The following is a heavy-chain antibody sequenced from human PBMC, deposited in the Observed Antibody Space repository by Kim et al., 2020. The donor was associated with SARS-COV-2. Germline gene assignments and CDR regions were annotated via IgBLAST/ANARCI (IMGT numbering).Heavy chain of an antibody. CDR1: GGSVSSGNYY. Sequence: SETLSLTCTVSGGSVSSGNYYWSWIRQPPGKGLEWIGYIYDSGSTNYNPSLKSRVTISVDTSKNQFSLKVSSVTAADTGVYYCARGTSDYDFWSDLRGYFDYWGQGTLVTVSS. CDR3: ARGTSDYDFWSDLRGYFDY. V-gene: IGHV4-61*01. D-gene: IGHD3-3*01. CDR2: IYDSGST. J-gene: IGHJ4*02.